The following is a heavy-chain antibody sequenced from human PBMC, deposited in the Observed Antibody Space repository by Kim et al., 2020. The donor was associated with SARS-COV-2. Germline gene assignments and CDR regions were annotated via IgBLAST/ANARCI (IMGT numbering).Heavy chain of an antibody. CDR3: AKDYFAYEYSSSSFPRRYYGMDV. D-gene: IGHD6-6*01. CDR1: GFTFSSYG. V-gene: IGHV3-30*18. CDR2: ISYDGSNK. J-gene: IGHJ6*02. Sequence: GGSLRLSCAASGFTFSSYGMHWVRQAPGKGLEWVAVISYDGSNKYYADSVKGRFTISRDNSKNTLYLQMNSLRAEDTAVYYCAKDYFAYEYSSSSFPRRYYGMDVWGQGTTVTVSS.